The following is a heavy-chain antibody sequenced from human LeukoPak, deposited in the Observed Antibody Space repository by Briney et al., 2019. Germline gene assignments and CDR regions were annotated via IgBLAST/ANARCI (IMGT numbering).Heavy chain of an antibody. V-gene: IGHV1-2*02. J-gene: IGHJ4*02. Sequence: ASVKVSCKASGYTFTGYYMHWVRQAPGQGLEWMGWIYPNSGGTNYPQKFQVRVTMTRDTSISTAYMEVSRLTSDDTAVYYCARASRPTVTIDPYYFDYWGQGSLVTVSS. CDR2: IYPNSGGT. CDR3: ARASRPTVTIDPYYFDY. D-gene: IGHD4-17*01. CDR1: GYTFTGYY.